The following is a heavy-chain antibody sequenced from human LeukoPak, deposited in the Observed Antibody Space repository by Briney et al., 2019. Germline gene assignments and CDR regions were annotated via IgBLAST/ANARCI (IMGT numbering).Heavy chain of an antibody. V-gene: IGHV4-39*07. Sequence: NPSETLSLTCTVSGGSISSSSYYWGWIRQPPGKGLEWIGSIYYSGSTYYNPSLKSRVTISVDTSKNQFSLKLSSVTAADTAVYYCAASTLAFNYYYYYMDVWGKGTTVTVSS. CDR2: IYYSGST. CDR1: GGSISSSSYY. CDR3: AASTLAFNYYYYYMDV. J-gene: IGHJ6*03. D-gene: IGHD2-2*01.